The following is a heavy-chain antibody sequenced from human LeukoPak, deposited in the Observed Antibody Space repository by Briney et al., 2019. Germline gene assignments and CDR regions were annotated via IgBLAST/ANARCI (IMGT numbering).Heavy chain of an antibody. CDR3: ARDGARYSGSYYKDY. D-gene: IGHD1-26*01. Sequence: GGSLRLSCAASGFTFSSYDMQWVRQAPGKGLEYVSAISGNGSTTYYANSVKGRFTISRDNSKNTLYLQMGSLRAEDMAVYYCARDGARYSGSYYKDYWGQGTLVTVSS. V-gene: IGHV3-64*01. CDR1: GFTFSSYD. J-gene: IGHJ4*02. CDR2: ISGNGSTT.